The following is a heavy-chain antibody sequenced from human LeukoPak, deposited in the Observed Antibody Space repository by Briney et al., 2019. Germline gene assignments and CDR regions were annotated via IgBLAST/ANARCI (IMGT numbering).Heavy chain of an antibody. Sequence: GGSLRLSCAASGFTFRNCVIHWVRQAPGKGLEWVAVTSSDLNVKLYADSVKGRFTISRDNSRSTLYLQMNSLRPEDTAIYYCARGGYYGSGSPPSLYFDYWGQGTLVTVSS. J-gene: IGHJ4*02. CDR2: TSSDLNVK. CDR3: ARGGYYGSGSPPSLYFDY. D-gene: IGHD3-10*01. V-gene: IGHV3-30-3*01. CDR1: GFTFRNCV.